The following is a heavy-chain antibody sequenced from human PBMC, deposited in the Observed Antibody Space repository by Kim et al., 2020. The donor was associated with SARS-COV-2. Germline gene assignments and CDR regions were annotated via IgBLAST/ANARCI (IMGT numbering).Heavy chain of an antibody. D-gene: IGHD3-3*01. Sequence: SETLSLTCTVSGGSISSGGYYWSWIRQHPGKGLEWIGYIYYSGSTYYNPSLKSRVTISVDTSKNQFSLKLSSVTAADTAVYYCARASEAPPNDFWSGYYPITFDYWGQGTLVTVSS. CDR2: IYYSGST. CDR3: ARASEAPPNDFWSGYYPITFDY. J-gene: IGHJ4*02. CDR1: GGSISSGGYY. V-gene: IGHV4-31*03.